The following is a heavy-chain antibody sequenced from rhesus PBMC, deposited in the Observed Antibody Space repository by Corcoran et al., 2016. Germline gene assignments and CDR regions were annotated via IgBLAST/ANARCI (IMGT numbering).Heavy chain of an antibody. V-gene: IGHV4-122*02. Sequence: QVQLQESGPGLVKPSETLSPTCAVSGYSISSGYYWSWIRPPPGKGLEWIGYITYSGSTSYNPSLKSRVTISRATSKNQFSLKLSSVTAADTAVYYCARSAHSGSYPVDYWGQGVLVTVSS. J-gene: IGHJ4*01. CDR1: GYSISSGYY. D-gene: IGHD3-16*01. CDR2: ITYSGST. CDR3: ARSAHSGSYPVDY.